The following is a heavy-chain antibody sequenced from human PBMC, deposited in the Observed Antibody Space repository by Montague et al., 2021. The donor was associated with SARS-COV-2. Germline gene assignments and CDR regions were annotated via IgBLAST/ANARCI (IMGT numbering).Heavy chain of an antibody. CDR2: INQSGRT. CDR1: GGSFSGHY. J-gene: IGHJ4*02. Sequence: SETLSLTCAVYGGSFSGHYWSWIRQPPEKGLEWIGEINQSGRTNNNPSLKSRVIISVDTSKNQFSLKLSSVTAADTAVYHCARRGSSVWGVTVSAELDYWGQGILVIVSS. CDR3: ARRGSSVWGVTVSAELDY. D-gene: IGHD3-10*01. V-gene: IGHV4-34*01.